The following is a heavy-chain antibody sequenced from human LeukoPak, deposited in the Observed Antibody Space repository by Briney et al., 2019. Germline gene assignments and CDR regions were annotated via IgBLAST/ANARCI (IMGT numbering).Heavy chain of an antibody. D-gene: IGHD5-24*01. CDR1: GSTFSSYG. Sequence: GGSLRLSCSASGSTFSSYGMHWVRQAPGKGLEYISAISSNGGSTYYADSVKGRFTISRDNSRNTLYLQMSSLRAEDTAVYYRVKEREHNYGPFDYWGQGTLVTVSS. J-gene: IGHJ4*02. CDR2: ISSNGGST. CDR3: VKEREHNYGPFDY. V-gene: IGHV3-64D*06.